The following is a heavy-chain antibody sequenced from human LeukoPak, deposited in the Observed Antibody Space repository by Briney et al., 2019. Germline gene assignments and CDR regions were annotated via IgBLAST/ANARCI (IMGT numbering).Heavy chain of an antibody. D-gene: IGHD5-18*01. CDR1: GGTFSIYA. V-gene: IGHV1-69*06. Sequence: GASVKVSCKASGGTFSIYAISWVRQAPGQGLEWMGGIIPIIGTANYAQKFQGRVTITADKSTSTAYMELSSLRSEDTAVYYCASPLAKDTAMDKYYYYGMDVWGKGTTVTVSS. J-gene: IGHJ6*04. CDR2: IIPIIGTA. CDR3: ASPLAKDTAMDKYYYYGMDV.